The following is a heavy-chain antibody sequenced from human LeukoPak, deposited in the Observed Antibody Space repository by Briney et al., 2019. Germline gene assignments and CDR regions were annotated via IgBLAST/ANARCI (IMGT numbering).Heavy chain of an antibody. J-gene: IGHJ5*01. V-gene: IGHV3-23*01. CDR3: AKAPVSSNYGLNWFDS. CDR2: ISGSGAKT. Sequence: GGSLRVSCAASGFTFGAYAMTWVRQAPGKGLEWVSSISGSGAKTHYADSVQGRFTMSRDNAQNTLSLQMNSLRAEDTAVYYGAKAPVSSNYGLNWFDSWGQGTLVTVSS. CDR1: GFTFGAYA. D-gene: IGHD4-11*01.